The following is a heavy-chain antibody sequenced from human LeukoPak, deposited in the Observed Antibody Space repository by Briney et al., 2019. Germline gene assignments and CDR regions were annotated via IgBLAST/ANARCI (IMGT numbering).Heavy chain of an antibody. V-gene: IGHV3-21*04. J-gene: IGHJ4*02. D-gene: IGHD2-8*01. Sequence: PGGSLRLSCAASGFTFSRNSMTWVRQAPGKGLEWVSSISTSSSYIYYADSVKGRFTISRDNAKKLLYLQMNSLRAEDTAVYYCVKGLGQSSNYWGQGTLVTVSS. CDR1: GFTFSRNS. CDR2: ISTSSSYI. CDR3: VKGLGQSSNY.